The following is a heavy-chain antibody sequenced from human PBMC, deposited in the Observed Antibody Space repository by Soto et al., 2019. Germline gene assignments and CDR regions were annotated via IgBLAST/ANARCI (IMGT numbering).Heavy chain of an antibody. D-gene: IGHD6-19*01. V-gene: IGHV1-3*01. CDR1: GYTFTSYA. J-gene: IGHJ4*02. Sequence: ASVKVSCKASGYTFTSYAMHWVRQAPGQRLEWMGWINAGNGNTKYSQKFQGRVTITRDTSASTAYMELSSLRSEDTAVYYCARGRSSIYSSLCFYDYWGQRTLVT. CDR3: ARGRSSIYSSLCFYDY. CDR2: INAGNGNT.